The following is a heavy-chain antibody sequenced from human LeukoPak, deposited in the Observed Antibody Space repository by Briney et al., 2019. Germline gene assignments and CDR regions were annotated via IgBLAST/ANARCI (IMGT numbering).Heavy chain of an antibody. CDR1: GFTFTYYS. D-gene: IGHD3-22*01. CDR2: INSRGDVT. J-gene: IGHJ4*02. V-gene: IGHV3-23*01. CDR3: AKDRPNYYESNGHYYRLNGDY. Sequence: PGGSLRLSCAASGFTFTYYSMSWVRQAPGKGLEWVSSINSRGDVTFYTDPVKGWFTISRDNSKNTLYLQMNSLRGEDTAVYYCAKDRPNYYESNGHYYRLNGDYWGQGTLVTVSS.